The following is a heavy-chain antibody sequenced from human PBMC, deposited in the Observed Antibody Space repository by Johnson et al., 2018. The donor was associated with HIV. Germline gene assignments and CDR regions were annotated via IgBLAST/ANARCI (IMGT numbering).Heavy chain of an antibody. CDR3: ERDGGETVVGSGAFDI. CDR2: ISSHGGST. D-gene: IGHD4-23*01. CDR1: GFTFSSYA. J-gene: IGHJ3*02. V-gene: IGHV3-64*01. Sequence: VQLVESGGGLVQPGGSLRLSCAASGFTFSSYAMHWVRQAPGQGLEYVSAISSHGGSTYYANSVKGRFTISRDNSKNTLYVKMNSLRAEDTAVYYCERDGGETVVGSGAFDIWGQGTMVTVSS.